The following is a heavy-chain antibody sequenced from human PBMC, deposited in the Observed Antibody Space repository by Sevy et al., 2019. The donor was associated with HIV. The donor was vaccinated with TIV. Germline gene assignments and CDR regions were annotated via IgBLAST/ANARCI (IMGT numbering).Heavy chain of an antibody. J-gene: IGHJ5*02. V-gene: IGHV1-24*01. CDR3: ATDCSSTSCYRGRWFDP. Sequence: ASVKVSCKVSGYTLTELSMHWVRQAPGKGLEWMGGLDREDGETIYAQKFKGRVTMTEDTSTDTAYMELSSLRSEDTAVYYCATDCSSTSCYRGRWFDPWGQGTLVTVSS. D-gene: IGHD2-2*01. CDR2: LDREDGET. CDR1: GYTLTELS.